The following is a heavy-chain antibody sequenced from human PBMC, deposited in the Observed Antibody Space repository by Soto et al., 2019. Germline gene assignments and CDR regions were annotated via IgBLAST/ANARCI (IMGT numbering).Heavy chain of an antibody. CDR2: ISSSSSYI. J-gene: IGHJ4*02. D-gene: IGHD6-6*01. CDR3: ARGNIAAGWYYFDY. Sequence: GGSLRLSCAASGFTFSSYSMNWVRQAPGKGLEWVSSISSSSSYIYYADSVKGRFTISRDNAKNSLYLQMNSLRAEDTAVYYCARGNIAAGWYYFDYWGQGTMVTVYS. V-gene: IGHV3-21*01. CDR1: GFTFSSYS.